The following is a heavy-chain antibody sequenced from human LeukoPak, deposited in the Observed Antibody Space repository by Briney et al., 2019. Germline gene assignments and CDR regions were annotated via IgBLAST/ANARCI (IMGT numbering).Heavy chain of an antibody. Sequence: SETLSLTCTVSGDSITSYYWSWIRQPPGKGLEWIAYIYYSGSTNYNPSLRSRVTISVDTSKNQFSLKLRSVTAADTAVYYCARRRYGSGTFYFDSWGQRTLVTVSS. CDR3: ARRRYGSGTFYFDS. CDR1: GDSITSYY. CDR2: IYYSGST. D-gene: IGHD3-10*01. J-gene: IGHJ4*02. V-gene: IGHV4-59*01.